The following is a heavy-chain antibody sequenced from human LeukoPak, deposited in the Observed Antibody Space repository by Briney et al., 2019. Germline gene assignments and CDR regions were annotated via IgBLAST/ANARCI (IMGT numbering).Heavy chain of an antibody. V-gene: IGHV1-24*01. D-gene: IGHD3-3*01. Sequence: ASVKVSCKVSGYTLTELSMHWVRQAPGKGLEWMGGFDPEDGETIYAQKFQGRVTMTEDTSTDTAYMELSRLRSDDTAVYYCASPGLEHWFDPWGQGTLVTVSS. CDR3: ASPGLEHWFDP. CDR2: FDPEDGET. J-gene: IGHJ5*02. CDR1: GYTLTELS.